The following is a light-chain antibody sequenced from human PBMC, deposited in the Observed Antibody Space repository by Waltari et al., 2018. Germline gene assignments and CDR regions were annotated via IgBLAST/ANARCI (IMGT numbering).Light chain of an antibody. J-gene: IGKJ3*01. CDR1: QSLVDSDGNTY. CDR2: KVS. Sequence: DVVMTQSPLSLAFTLGQPASISCRSSQSLVDSDGNTYLHWFQQRSGQSPRRLIYKVSNRDSGVPDRFSGSGSGTDCTLKISRVEAEDVGMYYCMQCTHWPFTFRPGIKVEIK. CDR3: MQCTHWPFT. V-gene: IGKV2-30*01.